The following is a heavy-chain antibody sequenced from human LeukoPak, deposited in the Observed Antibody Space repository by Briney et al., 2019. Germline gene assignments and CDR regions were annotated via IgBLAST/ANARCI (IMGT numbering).Heavy chain of an antibody. V-gene: IGHV3-7*01. CDR1: GFTFSSYW. CDR2: IKQDGSEK. D-gene: IGHD3-3*01. Sequence: GGSLRLTCAASGFTFSSYWMSWVRQAPGKGLEWVANIKQDGSEKYYVDSVKGRFTISRDNAKNSLYLQMNSLRAEDTAVYYCARVVYSRFLEWLTPDAFDIWGQGTMVTVSS. CDR3: ARVVYSRFLEWLTPDAFDI. J-gene: IGHJ3*02.